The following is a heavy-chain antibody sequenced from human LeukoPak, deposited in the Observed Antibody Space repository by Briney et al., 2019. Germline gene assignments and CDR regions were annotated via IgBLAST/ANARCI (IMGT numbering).Heavy chain of an antibody. CDR3: AKKGLYSVNNWFDP. CDR2: ISGSGGTT. V-gene: IGHV3-23*01. D-gene: IGHD6-13*01. J-gene: IGHJ5*02. Sequence: PGGSLRLSCAASGFTFSSYAMSWVRQAPGKGLEWVSEISGSGGTTYYADSVKGRFTISRDNSKNTLYLQMNSLRAADTAVYYCAKKGLYSVNNWFDPWGQGTLVTVSS. CDR1: GFTFSSYA.